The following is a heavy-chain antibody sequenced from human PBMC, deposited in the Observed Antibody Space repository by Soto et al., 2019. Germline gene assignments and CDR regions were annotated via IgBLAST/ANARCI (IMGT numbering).Heavy chain of an antibody. D-gene: IGHD5-18*01. V-gene: IGHV4-39*01. CDR2: IYYSVST. CDR1: GGSISSSSDY. Sequence: SETRSLTCTVSGGSISSSSDYWGWILHPPGKGLEWIGSIYYSVSTYYNPSLKSRVTISVDTSKNQFSLKLSSVTAADTAVYYCARLTSDGYSNTIYGMDVWGHGTTVTVSS. J-gene: IGHJ6*02. CDR3: ARLTSDGYSNTIYGMDV.